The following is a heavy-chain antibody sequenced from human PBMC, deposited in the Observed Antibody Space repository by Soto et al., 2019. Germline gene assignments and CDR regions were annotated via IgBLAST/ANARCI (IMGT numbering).Heavy chain of an antibody. CDR3: ARGVGRHYYFDY. J-gene: IGHJ4*02. Sequence: PSETLSLTCTVSGDSVTSDSYYWNWIRRPPGRGLEYIGYIYYSGNTNYNPSLRGRVTISVDTSKSRFSLKLSSVTAADTAIYYCARGVGRHYYFDYWGQGTQVTVSS. CDR2: IYYSGNT. V-gene: IGHV4-61*01. D-gene: IGHD1-26*01. CDR1: GDSVTSDSYY.